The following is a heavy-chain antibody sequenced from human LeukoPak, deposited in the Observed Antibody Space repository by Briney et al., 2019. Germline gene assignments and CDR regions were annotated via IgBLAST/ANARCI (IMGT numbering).Heavy chain of an antibody. J-gene: IGHJ6*02. CDR1: GYTFTSYG. Sequence: ASVKVSCKASGYTFTSYGISWVRQAPGQGLEWMGWISAYNGNTNYAQKLQGRVTMTTDTSTSTAYMELRSLRSDDTAVYYCARAGYDSSGYYIGLYYYGMDVWGQGTTVTVSS. CDR2: ISAYNGNT. D-gene: IGHD3-22*01. V-gene: IGHV1-18*01. CDR3: ARAGYDSSGYYIGLYYYGMDV.